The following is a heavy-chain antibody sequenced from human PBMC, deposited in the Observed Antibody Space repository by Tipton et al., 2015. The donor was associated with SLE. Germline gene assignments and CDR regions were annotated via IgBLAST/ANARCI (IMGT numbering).Heavy chain of an antibody. CDR3: ARVQKITMVLGYYYGMDV. J-gene: IGHJ6*02. CDR1: GGTFSRYA. V-gene: IGHV1-18*01. CDR2: ISAYEGNT. D-gene: IGHD3-10*01. Sequence: QLVQSGAEVKKPGSSVKVSCKASGGTFSRYAISWVRQAPGQGLEWMGWISAYEGNTNYAQNLQGRVTMTTDTSTSTAYMELRSLRSDDTAVYYCARVQKITMVLGYYYGMDVWGQLPTVTVSS.